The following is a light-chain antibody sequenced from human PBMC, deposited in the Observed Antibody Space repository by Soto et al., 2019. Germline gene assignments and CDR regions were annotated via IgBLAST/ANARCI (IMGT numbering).Light chain of an antibody. CDR1: QSVSSSY. CDR3: QQYGSSPMYT. CDR2: GAS. V-gene: IGKV3-20*01. Sequence: EIVLTQSPGTLSLSPGERATLSCRASQSVSSSYLAWYQQKPGQAPRLLIYGASSRATGIPDRFIGSGSGTDVTLTISRLEPEDFAVYYCQQYGSSPMYTFGQGTKLEIK. J-gene: IGKJ2*01.